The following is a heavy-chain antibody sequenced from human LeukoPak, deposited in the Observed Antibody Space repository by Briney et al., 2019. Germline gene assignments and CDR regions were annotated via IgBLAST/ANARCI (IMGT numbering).Heavy chain of an antibody. CDR2: ISHAGTT. Sequence: SETLSLTCAVSGDSISSSYYWGWIRPPPGKGLEWIATISHAGTTYYNPSLKSRLTMSLDTSKMQFSLDLSSVTAADTAVYYCARINTVKATFDHWGRGTQVTVFS. CDR3: ARINTVKATFDH. V-gene: IGHV4-38-2*01. CDR1: GDSISSSYY. J-gene: IGHJ5*02. D-gene: IGHD3-10*01.